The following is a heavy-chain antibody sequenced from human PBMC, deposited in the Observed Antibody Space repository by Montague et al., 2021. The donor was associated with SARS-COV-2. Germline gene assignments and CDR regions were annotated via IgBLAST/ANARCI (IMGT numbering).Heavy chain of an antibody. J-gene: IGHJ3*02. V-gene: IGHV4-39*01. CDR1: GGSISSSCYY. D-gene: IGHD3-22*01. Sequence: SETLSLTCTVSGGSISSSCYYWGWLRQPPGKGLEWIGCIYYSGSTYYNPSLKSRVTISVYTSKNQFSLNLSSVTAADSAVYYCARFPTSYYYDSKAASATPDAFDIWGQGTMVTVSS. CDR2: IYYSGST. CDR3: ARFPTSYYYDSKAASATPDAFDI.